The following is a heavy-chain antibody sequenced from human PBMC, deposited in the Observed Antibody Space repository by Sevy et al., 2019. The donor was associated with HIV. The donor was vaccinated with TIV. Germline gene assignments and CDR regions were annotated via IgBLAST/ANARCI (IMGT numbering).Heavy chain of an antibody. V-gene: IGHV5-51*01. CDR2: IYPGDSDT. D-gene: IGHD6-13*01. Sequence: GESLKISCKGSGYSFTSYWIGWVCQMPGKGLEWMGIIYPGDSDTRYSPSFQGQVTISADKSISTAYLQWSSLKASDTAMYYCARHGQGYSSSWSTYYYYGMDVWGQGTTVTVSS. CDR3: ARHGQGYSSSWSTYYYYGMDV. CDR1: GYSFTSYW. J-gene: IGHJ6*02.